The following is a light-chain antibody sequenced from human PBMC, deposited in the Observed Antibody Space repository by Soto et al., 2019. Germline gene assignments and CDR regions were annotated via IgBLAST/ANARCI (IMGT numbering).Light chain of an antibody. CDR3: AAWDDTLNGYV. CDR1: SSDVGGYNY. Sequence: QFALTQPRSVSGSPGQSVTISCTGTSSDVGGYNYVSWYQQHPGKAPKLMIYDVSKRPSGVPDRFSGSKSGNTASLAISGLQSEDEADYYCAAWDDTLNGYVFGTGTKVTVI. V-gene: IGLV2-11*01. CDR2: DVS. J-gene: IGLJ1*01.